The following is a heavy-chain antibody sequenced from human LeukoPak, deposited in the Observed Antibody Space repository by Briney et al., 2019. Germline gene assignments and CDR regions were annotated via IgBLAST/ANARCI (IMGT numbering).Heavy chain of an antibody. V-gene: IGHV4-34*01. Sequence: SETLSLTCAVYGGSFSGYYWSWIRQPPGKGLEWIGEINHSGSTNYNPSLKSRVTISVDTSKNQFSLKLSSVTAADTAVYYCVRGGPVVWAFDIWGQGTMVTVSS. CDR1: GGSFSGYY. J-gene: IGHJ3*02. D-gene: IGHD2-21*01. CDR3: VRGGPVVWAFDI. CDR2: INHSGST.